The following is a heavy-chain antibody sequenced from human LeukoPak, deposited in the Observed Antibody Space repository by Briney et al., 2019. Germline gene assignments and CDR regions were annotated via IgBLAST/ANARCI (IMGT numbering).Heavy chain of an antibody. CDR2: IYYSGST. D-gene: IGHD3-22*01. CDR1: GGSISSYY. CDR3: ARVGTYDSSGYYYVGSYYFDY. Sequence: SETLSLTCTVSGGSISSYYWSWIRQPPGKGLEWIGYIYYSGSTNYNPSLKSRVTISVDTSKNQFSLKLSSVTAADTAVYYCARVGTYDSSGYYYVGSYYFDYWAREPWSPSPQ. V-gene: IGHV4-59*01. J-gene: IGHJ4*02.